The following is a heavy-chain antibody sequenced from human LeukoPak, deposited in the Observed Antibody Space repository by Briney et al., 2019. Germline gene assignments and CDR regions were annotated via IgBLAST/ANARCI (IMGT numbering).Heavy chain of an antibody. Sequence: GASVKVSCKAFGYTFTSYDINWVRQATGQGLEWMGWMNPNSGNTGYAQKFQGRVTMTRNTSISTAYMELSSLRSEDTAVYYCAREASLRYFDWFPNPYYYYGMDVWGQGTTVTVSS. J-gene: IGHJ6*02. D-gene: IGHD3-9*01. CDR2: MNPNSGNT. CDR3: AREASLRYFDWFPNPYYYYGMDV. CDR1: GYTFTSYD. V-gene: IGHV1-8*01.